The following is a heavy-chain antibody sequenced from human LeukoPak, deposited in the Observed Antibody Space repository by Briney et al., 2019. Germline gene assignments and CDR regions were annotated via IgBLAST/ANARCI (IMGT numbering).Heavy chain of an antibody. J-gene: IGHJ4*02. CDR2: IASDGSST. V-gene: IGHV3-74*01. D-gene: IGHD4-23*01. Sequence: GSLRLSCAASGFTFSSYWMNWVRQAPGKGLVWVSRIASDGSSTTYADSVKGRFSISRDNTKNTLYLQMNSLRVEDTAVYYCARGRPHGNDYWGQGTLVTVSS. CDR3: ARGRPHGNDY. CDR1: GFTFSSYW.